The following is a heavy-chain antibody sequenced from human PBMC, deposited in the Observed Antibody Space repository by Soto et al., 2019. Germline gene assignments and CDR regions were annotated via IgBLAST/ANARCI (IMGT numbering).Heavy chain of an antibody. CDR3: ARDISTLLNALGYYGMDV. D-gene: IGHD3-9*01. CDR1: GFTFSNYA. Sequence: QVQLVESGGGVVQPGRSLRLSCVTSGFTFSNYAIHWVRQAPGKGLEWVSVISFDGSDKYYADSVKGRFTISRDNSKNTLDLQMNSLRGEDTAVYYGARDISTLLNALGYYGMDVWGRGTTVTVSS. J-gene: IGHJ6*02. CDR2: ISFDGSDK. V-gene: IGHV3-30-3*01.